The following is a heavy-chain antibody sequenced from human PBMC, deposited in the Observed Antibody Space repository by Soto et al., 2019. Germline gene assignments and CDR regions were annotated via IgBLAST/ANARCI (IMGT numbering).Heavy chain of an antibody. Sequence: ASVKVSCKASGYTFTGYYMHWVRQAPGQGLEWMGWINPNSGGTNYAQKFQGWVTMTRDTSISTAYMELSRLRSDDTAVYYCARALGYCTNGVCPQVGVDYYYGMDVWGQGTTVTVSS. D-gene: IGHD2-8*01. CDR1: GYTFTGYY. CDR3: ARALGYCTNGVCPQVGVDYYYGMDV. J-gene: IGHJ6*02. CDR2: INPNSGGT. V-gene: IGHV1-2*04.